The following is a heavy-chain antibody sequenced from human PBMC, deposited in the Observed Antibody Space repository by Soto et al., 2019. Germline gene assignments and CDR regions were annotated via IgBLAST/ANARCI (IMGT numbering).Heavy chain of an antibody. V-gene: IGHV1-69*01. D-gene: IGHD5-12*01. CDR2: IIPIFGTA. J-gene: IGHJ6*02. CDR1: GGTFSSYA. Sequence: QVQPVQSGAEVKKPGSSVKVSCKASGGTFSSYAISWVRQAPGQGLEWMGGIIPIFGTANYAQKFQGRVTITADESTSTAYMELSSLRSEDTAVYYCAIVATILHYYYYGMDVWGQGTTVTVSS. CDR3: AIVATILHYYYYGMDV.